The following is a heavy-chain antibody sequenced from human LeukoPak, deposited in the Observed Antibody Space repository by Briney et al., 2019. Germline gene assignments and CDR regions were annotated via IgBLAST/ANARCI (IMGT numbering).Heavy chain of an antibody. J-gene: IGHJ6*03. V-gene: IGHV4-59*01. CDR3: ARGLNCGGDCYSDYYYYMDV. Sequence: PSETLSLTCTVSGGSITNYCWSWIRQPPGKGLEWIGYIFYSGGTNYNPSLKSRVTVSVDTSKNQFSLKLSSVTAADTAVYYCARGLNCGGDCYSDYYYYMDVWGKGTTVTVSS. D-gene: IGHD2-21*01. CDR2: IFYSGGT. CDR1: GGSITNYC.